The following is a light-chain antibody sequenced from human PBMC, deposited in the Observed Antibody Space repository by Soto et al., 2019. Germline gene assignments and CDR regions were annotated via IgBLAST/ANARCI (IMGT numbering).Light chain of an antibody. Sequence: EIVLTQSPGTLSLSPGERATLSCRASQSVSSSSYLAWYQQKPGQAPRLLIYGASSRATGIPDRFSGSGSWTDFTLTIGRLEPEDFAVYYCQPYGSSLTFGGGTKVEIK. CDR2: GAS. CDR1: QSVSSSSY. V-gene: IGKV3-20*01. J-gene: IGKJ4*01. CDR3: QPYGSSLT.